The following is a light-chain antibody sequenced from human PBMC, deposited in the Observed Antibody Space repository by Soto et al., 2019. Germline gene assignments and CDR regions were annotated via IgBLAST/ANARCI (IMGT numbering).Light chain of an antibody. V-gene: IGLV1-44*01. CDR1: SSNIVSYS. CDR3: ASWDDSLNGPV. J-gene: IGLJ3*02. CDR2: SDN. Sequence: QSVLTQPPSASGTPGQRGTMSCSGSSSNIVSYSVSWYLHLPGTAPKLLSYSDNQRPSGVPDRFSGSKPCTSASLAISGLQSEDEADYYCASWDDSLNGPVFGGGSKLTVL.